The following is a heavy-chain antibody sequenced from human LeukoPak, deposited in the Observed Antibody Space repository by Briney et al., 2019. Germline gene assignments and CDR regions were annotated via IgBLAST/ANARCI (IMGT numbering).Heavy chain of an antibody. CDR3: ARESRIVGATTGFDY. Sequence: PSETLSLTCTVSGGSISSGGYYWSWIRQHPGKGLEWIGYIYYSGSTYYNPSLKSRVTISVDTSKNQFSLKLSSVTAADTAVYYCARESRIVGATTGFDYWGQGTLVTVSS. CDR1: GGSISSGGYY. V-gene: IGHV4-31*03. CDR2: IYYSGST. J-gene: IGHJ4*02. D-gene: IGHD1-26*01.